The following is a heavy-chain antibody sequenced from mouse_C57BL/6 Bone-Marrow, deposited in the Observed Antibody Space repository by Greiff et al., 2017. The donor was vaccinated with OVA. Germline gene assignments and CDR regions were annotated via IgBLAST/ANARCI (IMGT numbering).Heavy chain of an antibody. J-gene: IGHJ2*01. CDR2: IYPGSGST. CDR3: AREGYSPDYFDY. D-gene: IGHD2-3*01. Sequence: VQLQQPGAELVKPGASVTMSCKASGYTFTSYWITWVKQRPGQGLEWIGDIYPGSGSTNYNEKFKSKATLTVDTSSSTAYMQLSSLTSEDSAVYYCAREGYSPDYFDYWGQGTTLTVSS. V-gene: IGHV1-55*01. CDR1: GYTFTSYW.